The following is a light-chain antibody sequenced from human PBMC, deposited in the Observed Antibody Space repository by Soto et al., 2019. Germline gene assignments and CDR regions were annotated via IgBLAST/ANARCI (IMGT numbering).Light chain of an antibody. J-gene: IGKJ1*01. CDR3: LQVSSFPRK. CDR2: TAS. V-gene: IGKV1-12*01. Sequence: DIQMTQSPSSLSAVVGDRVTITCRASRGIGDRLAWFQQKPGKAPQFLIQTASNLQSGVPSRFSGSGSGTEFILSINSLQPEDIATYYCLQVSSFPRKVGQGTKVDIK. CDR1: RGIGDR.